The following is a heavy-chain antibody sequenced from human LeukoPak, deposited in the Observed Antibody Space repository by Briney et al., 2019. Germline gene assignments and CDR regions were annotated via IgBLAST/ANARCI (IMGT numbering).Heavy chain of an antibody. CDR3: ARDGARFLEWLLFNPGKTNIGGANLDY. V-gene: IGHV1-2*02. D-gene: IGHD3-3*01. CDR1: GYTFTGYY. CDR2: INPNSGGT. J-gene: IGHJ4*02. Sequence: ASVKVSCKASGYTFTGYYMHWVRQAPGQGLEWMGWINPNSGGTNYAQKFQGRVTMTRDTSISTAYMELSRLRSDDTAVYYCARDGARFLEWLLFNPGKTNIGGANLDYWGQGTLVTVSS.